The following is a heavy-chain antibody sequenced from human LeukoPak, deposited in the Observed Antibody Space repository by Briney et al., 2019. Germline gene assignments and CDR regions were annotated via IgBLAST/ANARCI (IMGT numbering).Heavy chain of an antibody. J-gene: IGHJ4*02. D-gene: IGHD3-10*01. CDR1: GSTFSSYS. CDR3: AGGDGWFGELLSFDY. CDR2: ISSSNNTK. Sequence: PGGSLRLSCAASGSTFSSYSMNWVRQAPGKGLEWVSHISSSNNTKYYADSVKGRFTISRDNAKNSLYLQMNSLRDEDTAVYFCAGGDGWFGELLSFDYWGQGTLVTVSS. V-gene: IGHV3-48*02.